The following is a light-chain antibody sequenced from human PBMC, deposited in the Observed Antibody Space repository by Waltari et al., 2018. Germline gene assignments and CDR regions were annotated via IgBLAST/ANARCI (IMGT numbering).Light chain of an antibody. J-gene: IGLJ2*01. CDR1: SRDVGSYKL. V-gene: IGLV2-23*02. Sequence: QSALTQPASVSGSPGQSITISCTGTSRDVGSYKLVSWYQQHPGKAPKLMIYEVSTRPSGVSNRFSGSKSGNTASLTISGLQAEDEADYYCCSYAGSSTVVFGGGTKLTVL. CDR3: CSYAGSSTVV. CDR2: EVS.